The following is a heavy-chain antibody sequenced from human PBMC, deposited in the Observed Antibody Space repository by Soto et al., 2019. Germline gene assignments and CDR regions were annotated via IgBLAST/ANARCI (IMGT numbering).Heavy chain of an antibody. D-gene: IGHD6-19*01. CDR3: ARRLAVAGMAGLDYFDY. CDR1: GGSISSYY. CDR2: IYYSGST. Sequence: TSETLSLTCTVSGGSISSYYWSWIRQPPGKGLEWIGYIYYSGSTNYNPSLKSRVTISVDTSKNQFSLKLSSVTAADTAVYYCARRLAVAGMAGLDYFDYWGQGTLVTVSS. V-gene: IGHV4-59*08. J-gene: IGHJ4*02.